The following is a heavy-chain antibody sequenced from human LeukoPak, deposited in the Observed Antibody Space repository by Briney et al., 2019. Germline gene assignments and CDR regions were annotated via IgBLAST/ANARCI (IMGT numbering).Heavy chain of an antibody. CDR2: ISASGGSS. V-gene: IGHV3-23*01. CDR3: AKEMALESAVAGLFDF. J-gene: IGHJ4*02. D-gene: IGHD6-19*01. Sequence: GGSLRLSCAASGLTFSIYSTGCDRQAPGKGLEWVSAISASGGSSYYADSVRDRFTISRDKSKNMLYLTMSSLRAEDTAVYYCAKEMALESAVAGLFDFWGQGTLVTVSS. CDR1: GLTFSIYS.